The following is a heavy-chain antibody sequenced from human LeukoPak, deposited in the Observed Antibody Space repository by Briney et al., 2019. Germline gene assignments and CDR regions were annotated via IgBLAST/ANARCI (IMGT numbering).Heavy chain of an antibody. V-gene: IGHV1-46*01. D-gene: IGHD3-16*01. CDR2: INPSGGST. CDR3: ARTRGDYVYYYGMDV. J-gene: IGHJ6*02. CDR1: GYTFTSYY. Sequence: ASVKVSCKASGYTFTSYYMHWVRQAPGQGLEWMGIINPSGGSTSYAQKFQGRVTMTRDTSTSTVYMELSSLRSEDTAVYYCARTRGDYVYYYGMDVWGQGTTVTVSS.